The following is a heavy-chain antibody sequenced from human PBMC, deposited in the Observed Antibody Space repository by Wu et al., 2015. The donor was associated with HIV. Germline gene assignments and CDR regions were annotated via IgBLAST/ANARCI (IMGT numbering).Heavy chain of an antibody. V-gene: IGHV1-2*06. Sequence: QVQLAQSGAEVKKPGASLKVSCKASGYNFRGYYIHWVRQAPGQGLEWMGRINPNDGGTHYAQKFQGRVTMTRDTSISTAYMELSRLKSDDTAVYYCARDRRIYGDNVGVISWFDPWGQGTLVTVSS. CDR2: INPNDGGT. D-gene: IGHD4-17*01. J-gene: IGHJ5*02. CDR1: GYNFRGYY. CDR3: ARDRRIYGDNVGVISWFDP.